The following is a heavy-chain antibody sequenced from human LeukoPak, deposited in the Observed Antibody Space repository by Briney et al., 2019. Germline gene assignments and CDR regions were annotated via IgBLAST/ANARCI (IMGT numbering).Heavy chain of an antibody. Sequence: ETLSLTCAVYGGSFSGYYWSWIRQPPGKGLEWVGVIYSGGNTYYADSVKGRFTIARDNSKKTLSLQMNNLRVDDTAVYYCARVQFQWFDPWGQGTLVTVAS. CDR1: GGSFSGYY. J-gene: IGHJ5*02. CDR2: IYSGGNT. D-gene: IGHD2-21*01. CDR3: ARVQFQWFDP. V-gene: IGHV3-66*01.